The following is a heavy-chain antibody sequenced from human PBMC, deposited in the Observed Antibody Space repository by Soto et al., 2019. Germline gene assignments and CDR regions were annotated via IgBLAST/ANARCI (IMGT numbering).Heavy chain of an antibody. CDR2: ISSSSSTI. Sequence: EVQLVESGGGLVQPGGSLRLSCAASGFTFSSYSMNWVRQAPGKGLEWVSYISSSSSTIYYADSVKGRFTISRDNAKNSLYLQMNSLRAEDTAVYYCARGCTDWLLYPIYFDYWGQGTLVTVSS. D-gene: IGHD3-9*01. J-gene: IGHJ4*02. CDR1: GFTFSSYS. V-gene: IGHV3-48*01. CDR3: ARGCTDWLLYPIYFDY.